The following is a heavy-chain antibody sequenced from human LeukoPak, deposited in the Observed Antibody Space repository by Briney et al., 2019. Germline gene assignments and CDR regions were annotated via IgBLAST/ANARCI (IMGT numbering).Heavy chain of an antibody. D-gene: IGHD4-23*01. CDR3: ARRGDGGRSFDY. CDR1: GFTVSSSY. J-gene: IGHJ4*02. V-gene: IGHV3-53*01. CDR2: IYSGGTT. Sequence: GGSLRLSCAASGFTVSSSYMYWVRQAPGKGLEWVSLIYSGGTTYYADSVKGRFTISRDNSKNTLYLQMNSLRAEDTAVYYCARRGDGGRSFDYWGQGTLVTVSS.